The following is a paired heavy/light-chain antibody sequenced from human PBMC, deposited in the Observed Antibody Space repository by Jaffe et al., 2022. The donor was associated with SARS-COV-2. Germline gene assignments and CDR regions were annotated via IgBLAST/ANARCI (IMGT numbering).Heavy chain of an antibody. V-gene: IGHV3-33*01. Sequence: QVQLVESGGGVVQPGRSMRLSCAASGFTFSNYGMHWVRQAPGKGLEWVAVIWHDGSNEYYADSVKGRFTISRDNSKNIVYLQMNSLRAEDTAIYYCARLKGGSGNYGRFDPWGQGTLVTVSS. D-gene: IGHD3-10*01. CDR1: GFTFSNYG. J-gene: IGHJ5*02. CDR2: IWHDGSNE. CDR3: ARLKGGSGNYGRFDP.
Light chain of an antibody. Sequence: DIVMTQSPLSLPVTPGEPASISCRSSQSLLHSNGYIYLDWYLQKPGQSPQLLIYLGSNRASGVPDRFSGSGSGTDFTLKISRVEAEDVGVYYCMQALQAPTFGPGTKVDIK. CDR3: MQALQAPT. V-gene: IGKV2-28*01. CDR1: QSLLHSNGYIY. CDR2: LGS. J-gene: IGKJ3*01.